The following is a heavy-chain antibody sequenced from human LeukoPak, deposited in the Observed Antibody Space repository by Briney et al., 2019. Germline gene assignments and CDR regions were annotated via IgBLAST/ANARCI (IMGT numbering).Heavy chain of an antibody. CDR3: ASEHQPGYCTNGVCPVEQH. V-gene: IGHV4-38-2*02. Sequence: SETLSLTCTVSGYSISSGYYWGWIRQPPGKGLEWIGSIYHSGSTYYNPSLKSRVTISVDRSKNQFSLKLSSVTAADTAVYYCASEHQPGYCTNGVCPVEQHWGQGTLVTVSS. CDR2: IYHSGST. CDR1: GYSISSGYY. D-gene: IGHD2-8*01. J-gene: IGHJ1*01.